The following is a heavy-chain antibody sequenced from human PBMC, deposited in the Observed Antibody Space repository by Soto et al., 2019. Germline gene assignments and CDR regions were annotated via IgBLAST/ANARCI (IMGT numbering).Heavy chain of an antibody. J-gene: IGHJ4*02. D-gene: IGHD1-1*01. CDR3: ARLWWNDVSDYFDY. V-gene: IGHV4-59*08. CDR2: IYYSGST. Sequence: SDTLSLTCTVSGGSISSYYWSWIRQPPGKGLERIEYIYYSGSTNYNPPLKSRVTISVDTSKNQFSLKLSSVTAADTAVYYCARLWWNDVSDYFDYWGQGTLVTVS. CDR1: GGSISSYY.